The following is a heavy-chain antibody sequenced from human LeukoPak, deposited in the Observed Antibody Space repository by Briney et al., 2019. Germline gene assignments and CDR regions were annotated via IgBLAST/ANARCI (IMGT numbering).Heavy chain of an antibody. CDR1: GFTFSSYA. Sequence: GGSLRLSCAASGFTFSSYAMSWVRQAPGKGLEWVSAISGSGGSTYYADSAKGRFTISRDNAKNTLYLKMNSLSAEDTAVYCCAKDQPGEASSQFDPWGQGTLVTVSS. CDR2: ISGSGGST. CDR3: AKDQPGEASSQFDP. D-gene: IGHD3-16*01. V-gene: IGHV3-23*01. J-gene: IGHJ5*02.